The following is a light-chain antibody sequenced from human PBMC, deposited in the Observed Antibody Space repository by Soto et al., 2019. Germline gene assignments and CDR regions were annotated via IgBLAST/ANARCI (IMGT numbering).Light chain of an antibody. CDR2: DAS. CDR3: QQYSSYPRT. J-gene: IGKJ1*01. V-gene: IGKV1-5*01. Sequence: DIPMTQSPSTLSASVGDRVTITCRASQSISSWLAWYQQKPGKAPKLLIYDASSLESGVPSRFSGSGSGTEFTLTISSLQPDDFATYYCQQYSSYPRTFGQGTKVEIK. CDR1: QSISSW.